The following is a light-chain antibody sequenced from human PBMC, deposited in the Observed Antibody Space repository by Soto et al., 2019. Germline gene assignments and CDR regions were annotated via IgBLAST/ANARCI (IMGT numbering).Light chain of an antibody. J-gene: IGKJ3*01. CDR3: QKYNSAPFT. V-gene: IGKV1-27*01. CDR2: AAS. CDR1: HAISNY. Sequence: DIQMTQSPSSLSTSVGDRVTITCRARHAISNYLAWYQQKPGKVPKLLIYAASTLQSGATSRFSGSGSGTDFTLTINRLQPEDVATYYCQKYNSAPFTFGPGTKVDIK.